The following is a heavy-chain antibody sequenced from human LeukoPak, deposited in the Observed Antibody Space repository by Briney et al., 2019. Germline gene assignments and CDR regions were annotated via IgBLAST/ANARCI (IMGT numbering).Heavy chain of an antibody. Sequence: SETLSLTCTVSGGSISSYYWSWIRHPPGKGLEWIGYIYYSGSTNYNPSLKSRVTISVDTSKNQFSLKLSSATAAATAVSYCARNSYYDRRLFDYWGQGTLVTVSS. CDR2: IYYSGST. J-gene: IGHJ4*02. D-gene: IGHD3-22*01. CDR1: GGSISSYY. V-gene: IGHV4-59*08. CDR3: ARNSYYDRRLFDY.